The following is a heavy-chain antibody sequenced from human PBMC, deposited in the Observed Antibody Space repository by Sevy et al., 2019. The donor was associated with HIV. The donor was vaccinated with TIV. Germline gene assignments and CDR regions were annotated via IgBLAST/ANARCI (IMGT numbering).Heavy chain of an antibody. Sequence: ASVKVSCKASGGSFTSFVFNWVRLAPGQGLEWMGGIVTSIGPAKYAQKFQGRVTITSDESTSTTYMELSSLRSEDTTIYYCARPQYDSNGYYPLYFYAMDVWGQGTTVTVSS. CDR2: IVTSIGPA. CDR3: ARPQYDSNGYYPLYFYAMDV. CDR1: GGSFTSFV. V-gene: IGHV1-69*13. J-gene: IGHJ6*02. D-gene: IGHD3-22*01.